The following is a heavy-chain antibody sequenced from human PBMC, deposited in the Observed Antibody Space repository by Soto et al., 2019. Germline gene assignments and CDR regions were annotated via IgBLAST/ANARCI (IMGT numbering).Heavy chain of an antibody. J-gene: IGHJ4*02. CDR2: ISAHNGNT. Sequence: QVHLVQSGAEVKKPGASVKVSCKGSGYAFSTYGITWVRQAPGQGLEWMGWISAHNGNTNYAQKLQGRVTVTRDTSTSTPYMELRSLRSADTAVYYCARGRYGDYWGQGALVTVSS. V-gene: IGHV1-18*01. D-gene: IGHD1-1*01. CDR1: GYAFSTYG. CDR3: ARGRYGDY.